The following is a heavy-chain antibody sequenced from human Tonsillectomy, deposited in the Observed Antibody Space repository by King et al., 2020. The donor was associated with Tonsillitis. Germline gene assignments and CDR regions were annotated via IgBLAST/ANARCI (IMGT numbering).Heavy chain of an antibody. J-gene: IGHJ4*02. CDR2: ISSSGSAI. CDR1: GFTFSIYE. Sequence: VQLVESGGGLVQPGGSLRLSCAASGFTFSIYEMNWFRQAPGKGLEWFAYISSSGSAIFYADSVKGRFTISIDNAKNSLYLQMNSLRAEDTALYYCARYYASGTYLDYWGQGTLVTVSS. CDR3: ARYYASGTYLDY. V-gene: IGHV3-48*03. D-gene: IGHD3-10*01.